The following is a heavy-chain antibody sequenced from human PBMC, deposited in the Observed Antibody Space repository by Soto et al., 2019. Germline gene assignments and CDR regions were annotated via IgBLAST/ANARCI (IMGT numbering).Heavy chain of an antibody. CDR2: LSRSGNTI. Sequence: QVQLVESGGGLVQPGGSLRLSCAASGFTFGDYEMSWIRQAAGKGPEWVSFLSRSGNTIYYADSVKGRFSISRDNAENSLYLQMESLRVEDTATYFCARSSSCYEGDGFDMWGQGTMVTVSA. D-gene: IGHD2-15*01. J-gene: IGHJ3*02. V-gene: IGHV3-11*01. CDR3: ARSSSCYEGDGFDM. CDR1: GFTFGDYE.